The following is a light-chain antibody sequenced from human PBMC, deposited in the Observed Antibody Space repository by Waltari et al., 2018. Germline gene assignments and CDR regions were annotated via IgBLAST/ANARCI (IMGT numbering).Light chain of an antibody. CDR2: GAS. V-gene: IGKV3-20*01. CDR1: QTITNNY. CDR3: QQFGSSPPFT. Sequence: EIVLTQSPGTLSLSPGERATLSCRASQTITNNYLAWFQQKPGQAPRLLIYGASSRATGIPDRFSGSGSGTDLTLSISRLEPEDFAVYNCQQFGSSPPFTFGPGPKVDSK. J-gene: IGKJ3*01.